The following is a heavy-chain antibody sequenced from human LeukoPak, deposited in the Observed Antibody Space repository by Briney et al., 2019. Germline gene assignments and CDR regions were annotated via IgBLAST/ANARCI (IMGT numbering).Heavy chain of an antibody. Sequence: GGSLRLSCAASGLTFSSYSMSWVRQAPGKGLEWVSSISSSSSYIYYADSVKGRFTISRDNAKNSLYLQMNSLRAEDTAVYYCARDRAQAIPASFSGCGEGTLVTVS. V-gene: IGHV3-21*01. J-gene: IGHJ4*02. CDR1: GLTFSSYS. CDR2: ISSSSSYI. D-gene: IGHD1-26*01. CDR3: ARDRAQAIPASFSG.